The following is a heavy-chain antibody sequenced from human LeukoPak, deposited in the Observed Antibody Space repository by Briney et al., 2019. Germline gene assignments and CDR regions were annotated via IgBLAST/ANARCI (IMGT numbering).Heavy chain of an antibody. J-gene: IGHJ4*02. V-gene: IGHV4-4*02. D-gene: IGHD3-10*01. Sequence: SETLSLTCAVSGDSISSSNWWSWVRQPPGKGLEWIGEVYHSGDTNYNPSLKSRVTISVDTSKNQFSLKLSSVTAADTAVYYCARGYGSGSYYGYWGQGTLVTVSS. CDR3: ARGYGSGSYYGY. CDR1: GDSISSSNW. CDR2: VYHSGDT.